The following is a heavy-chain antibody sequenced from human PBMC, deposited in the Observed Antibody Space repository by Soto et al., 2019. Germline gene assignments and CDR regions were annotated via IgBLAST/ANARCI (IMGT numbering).Heavy chain of an antibody. V-gene: IGHV4-61*01. CDR2: IYYSGST. CDR1: GGSVSSGSYY. J-gene: IGHJ5*02. D-gene: IGHD6-19*01. Sequence: SSETLSLTCTVSGGSVSSGSYYWSWIRQPPGKGLEWIGYIYYSGSTNYNPSLKSRVTISVDTSKNQFSLKLSSVTAAETAVYYCAREGYSSGWPYNWFDPWGQGXLVTVSS. CDR3: AREGYSSGWPYNWFDP.